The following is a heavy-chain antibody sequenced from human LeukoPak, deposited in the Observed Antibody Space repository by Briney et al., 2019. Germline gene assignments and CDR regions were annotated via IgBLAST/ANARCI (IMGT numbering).Heavy chain of an antibody. CDR3: ARDTYDFWSGYGQDY. D-gene: IGHD3-3*01. CDR1: GGTFSSYA. J-gene: IGHJ4*02. V-gene: IGHV1-69*01. CDR2: IIPIFGTA. Sequence: KISCKASGGTFSSYAISWVRQAPGQGLEWMGGIIPIFGTANNAQKFQGRVTITADESTSTAYMELSSLRSEDTAVYYCARDTYDFWSGYGQDYWGQGTLVTVSS.